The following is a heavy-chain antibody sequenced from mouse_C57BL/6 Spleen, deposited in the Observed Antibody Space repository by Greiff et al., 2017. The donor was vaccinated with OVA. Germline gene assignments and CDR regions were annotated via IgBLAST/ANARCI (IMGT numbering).Heavy chain of an antibody. D-gene: IGHD4-1*01. CDR3: ARHGNGGYFDG. Sequence: QVQLQQSGAELARPGASVKLSCKASGYTFTSYGISWVKQRTGQGLEWIGEIYPRSGNTYYNEKFKGKATLTSDKSSSTAYMELRSLTSEGSAVYFWARHGNGGYFDGWGTGTTVTVSS. CDR1: GYTFTSYG. J-gene: IGHJ1*03. V-gene: IGHV1-81*01. CDR2: IYPRSGNT.